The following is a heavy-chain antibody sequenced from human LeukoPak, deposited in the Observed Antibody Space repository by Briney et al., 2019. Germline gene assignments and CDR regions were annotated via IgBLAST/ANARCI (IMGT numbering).Heavy chain of an antibody. V-gene: IGHV4-39*07. J-gene: IGHJ4*02. CDR1: GGSISSSSYY. CDR2: IYYSGST. D-gene: IGHD1-26*01. Sequence: ASETLSLTCTVSGGSISSSSYYWGWIRQPPGKGLEWIGSIYYSGSTYYNPSLKSRVTISVDTSKNQFSLKLSSVTAADTAVYYCARDSGSYYSRFDYWGQGTLVTVSS. CDR3: ARDSGSYYSRFDY.